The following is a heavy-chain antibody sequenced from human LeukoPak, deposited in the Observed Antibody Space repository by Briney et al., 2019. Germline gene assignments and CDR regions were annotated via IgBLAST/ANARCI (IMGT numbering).Heavy chain of an antibody. Sequence: KPSETLSLTCTGSGGSISSYYWSWIRQPAGKGLEWIGRISSSGSTNYNPSLRSRISMSGDTSKKQFSLKLSSVTAADTAVYYCARDMGSGWYSDWGQGTLVTVSS. CDR2: ISSSGST. J-gene: IGHJ4*02. D-gene: IGHD6-19*01. V-gene: IGHV4-4*07. CDR3: ARDMGSGWYSD. CDR1: GGSISSYY.